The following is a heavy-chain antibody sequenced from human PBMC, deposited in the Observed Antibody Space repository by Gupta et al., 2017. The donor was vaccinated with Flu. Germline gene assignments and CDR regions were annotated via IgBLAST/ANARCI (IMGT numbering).Heavy chain of an antibody. CDR2: VYYTGNT. V-gene: IGHV4-39*01. CDR3: ARRRGGDGRGSYFDN. J-gene: IGHJ4*02. Sequence: SCCWRATRQPPGKVWECIGSVYYTGNTYYITSRTSRATISGNTSKEQLLQRLSSVNAADKSVYYCARRRGGDGRGSYFDNWGQGTLVTVSS. CDR1: SCC. D-gene: IGHD3-16*01.